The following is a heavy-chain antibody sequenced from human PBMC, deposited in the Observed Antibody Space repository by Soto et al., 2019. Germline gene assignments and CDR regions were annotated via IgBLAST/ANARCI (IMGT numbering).Heavy chain of an antibody. CDR1: GYTFTSYG. CDR2: ISAYNGNT. CDR3: AREYRGGIVVVVAATHYYYGMDV. Sequence: ASVKVSCKASGYTFTSYGISWVRQAPGQGLEWMGWISAYNGNTNYAQKLQGRVTMTTDTSTSTAYMELRSLRSDDTAVYYCAREYRGGIVVVVAATHYYYGMDVWGQGTTVTVSS. V-gene: IGHV1-18*04. J-gene: IGHJ6*02. D-gene: IGHD2-15*01.